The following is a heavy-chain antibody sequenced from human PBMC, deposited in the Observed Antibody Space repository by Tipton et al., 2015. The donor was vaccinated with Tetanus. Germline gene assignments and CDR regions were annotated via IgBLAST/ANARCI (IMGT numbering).Heavy chain of an antibody. V-gene: IGHV4-39*01. Sequence: TLSLTCTVSGGSINSSYYWGWIRQPPGKGLEWIGSIYHSGYTYYKASLKSRLSLSVDTSKSQFSLSLRSVTAADTAVYYCARHLYGYWFDPWGQGALVTVSS. D-gene: IGHD3-10*01. CDR1: GGSINSSYY. J-gene: IGHJ5*02. CDR2: IYHSGYT. CDR3: ARHLYGYWFDP.